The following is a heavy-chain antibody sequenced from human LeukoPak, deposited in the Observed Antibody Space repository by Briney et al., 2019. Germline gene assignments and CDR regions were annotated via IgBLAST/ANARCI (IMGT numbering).Heavy chain of an antibody. CDR1: GYSFTSYW. V-gene: IGHV5-10-1*01. CDR3: ATAPGIAVAGERASLDY. CDR2: IDPSDSYT. J-gene: IGHJ4*02. Sequence: GESLKISCKGSGYSFTSYWITWVRQMPGKGLGWMGRIDPSDSYTNYSTSFQGHVTTSADKSISTAYLQWSSLKASDTAMYYCATAPGIAVAGERASLDYWGQGTLVTVSS. D-gene: IGHD6-19*01.